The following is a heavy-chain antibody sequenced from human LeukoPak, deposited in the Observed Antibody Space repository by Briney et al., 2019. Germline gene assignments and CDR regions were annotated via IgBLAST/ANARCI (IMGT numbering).Heavy chain of an antibody. CDR3: ASGEIGYSSRSNLDY. V-gene: IGHV5-51*01. J-gene: IGHJ4*02. Sequence: GESLTISCKGCGYSFTSYWIGWVRQMPGKGLEWMGIIYPGDSDTRYSPSFQGQVTISADKSISTAYLQWSSLKASDTAMYYCASGEIGYSSRSNLDYWGQGTLVTVSS. CDR2: IYPGDSDT. CDR1: GYSFTSYW. D-gene: IGHD6-13*01.